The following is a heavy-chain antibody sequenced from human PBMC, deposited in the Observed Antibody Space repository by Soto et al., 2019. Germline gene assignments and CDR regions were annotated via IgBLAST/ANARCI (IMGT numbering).Heavy chain of an antibody. CDR2: ISGSGGST. D-gene: IGHD5-18*01. J-gene: IGHJ4*02. V-gene: IGHV3-23*01. CDR3: AKDVNVVRGYMDY. Sequence: PGGSLRLSCAASGLTFTRYSMNWVRQAPGKGLEWVSAISGSGGSTYYADSVKGRFTISRDNSKNTLYLQMNSLRAEDTAVYYCAKDVNVVRGYMDYWGQGTLVTVSS. CDR1: GLTFTRYS.